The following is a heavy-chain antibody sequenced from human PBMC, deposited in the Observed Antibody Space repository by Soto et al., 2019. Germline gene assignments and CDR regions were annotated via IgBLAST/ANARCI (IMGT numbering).Heavy chain of an antibody. CDR3: ASTPGYCSGGSCYYGMDV. J-gene: IGHJ6*02. CDR2: IYHVGST. V-gene: IGHV4-30-2*01. D-gene: IGHD2-15*01. CDR1: GGSISDGGYS. Sequence: QLQLQESGSGLVKPSQTLSLTCAVSGGSISDGGYSWSWVRQPPGKGLEWIGYIYHVGSTSYNPSLKSRVTTSVDRSKKLFSLNLRSVTAADTAVYFCASTPGYCSGGSCYYGMDVWGQGTTVTVSS.